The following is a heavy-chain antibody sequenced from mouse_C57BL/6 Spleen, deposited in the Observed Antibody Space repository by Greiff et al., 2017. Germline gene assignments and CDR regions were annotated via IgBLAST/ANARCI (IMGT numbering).Heavy chain of an antibody. D-gene: IGHD2-4*01. CDR3: ARGEGLRPWFAY. CDR1: GYSFTGYY. Sequence: VQLQQSGPELVKPGASVKISCKASGYSFTGYYMNWVKQSPEKSLEWIGEINPSTGGTTYNQKFKAKATLTVDKSSSTAYMQLKSLTSEDSAVYYCARGEGLRPWFAYWGQGTLVTVSA. V-gene: IGHV1-42*01. CDR2: INPSTGGT. J-gene: IGHJ3*01.